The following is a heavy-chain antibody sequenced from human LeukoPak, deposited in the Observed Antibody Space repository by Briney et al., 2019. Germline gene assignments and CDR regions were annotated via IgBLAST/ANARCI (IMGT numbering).Heavy chain of an antibody. Sequence: PSETLSLTCTVSGGSISSTSCYWGWIRQPPGKGLGWIGIVYFSGSTTYNPSLKSRVTIFADTSNNRFSLWLTSVTAADTAVYYCARDPAVAAAGLFYYFDYWGQGTLVTVSS. CDR2: VYFSGST. CDR1: GGSISSTSCY. V-gene: IGHV4-39*02. D-gene: IGHD6-13*01. J-gene: IGHJ4*02. CDR3: ARDPAVAAAGLFYYFDY.